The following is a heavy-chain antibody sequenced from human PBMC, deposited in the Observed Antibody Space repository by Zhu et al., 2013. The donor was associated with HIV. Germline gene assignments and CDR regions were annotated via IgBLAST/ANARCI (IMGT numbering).Heavy chain of an antibody. CDR1: GYTFTSHY. CDR2: ISGYNGDT. Sequence: QVQLVQSGPEVKKPGASVKVSCKASGYTFTSHYIVWVRQAPGQGLEWIGWISGYNGDTKSTQRVQDRVTFTTDTSTTTAYMELRSLRSDDTAIYYCARAVGLTDGLDPWGQGSLVTVSS. D-gene: IGHD1-26*01. V-gene: IGHV1-18*01. CDR3: ARAVGLTDGLDP. J-gene: IGHJ5*02.